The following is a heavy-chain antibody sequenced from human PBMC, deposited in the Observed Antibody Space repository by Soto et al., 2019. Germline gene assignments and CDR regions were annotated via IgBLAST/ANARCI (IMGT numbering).Heavy chain of an antibody. D-gene: IGHD2-2*01. CDR2: VSGNGAVT. CDR1: GFTFGNYA. V-gene: IGHV3-23*01. Sequence: EVQLLDSGGGLAQPGGSLRLSCAASGFTFGNYAMNWVRQAPGKGLEWVSTVSGNGAVTYYADSVKGRFTISRDNSRSTLYLQMNNLRAEDRAIYFCAKVPASLKPFDYWGQGTLVTVSS. CDR3: AKVPASLKPFDY. J-gene: IGHJ4*02.